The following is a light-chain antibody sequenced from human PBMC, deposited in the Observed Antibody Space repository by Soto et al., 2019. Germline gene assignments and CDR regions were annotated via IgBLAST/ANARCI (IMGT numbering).Light chain of an antibody. Sequence: DIQVTQSPSSLPASIGDRVTITCRASQNIRSYLSWYRQKPGKAPQLLIYAASSLQGGVPSRFSGSVSGTEFTLTVTGLQSEDFATYYCQQSYSNPYTFGQGTKLEI. J-gene: IGKJ2*01. CDR3: QQSYSNPYT. CDR2: AAS. V-gene: IGKV1-39*01. CDR1: QNIRSY.